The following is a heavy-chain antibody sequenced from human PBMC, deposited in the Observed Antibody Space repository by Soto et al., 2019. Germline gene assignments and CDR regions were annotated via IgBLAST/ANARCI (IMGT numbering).Heavy chain of an antibody. CDR1: VGSINNYF. CDR3: ARGRTRDGYNSGQSDFDI. Sequence: SETLSLTCSVSVGSINNYFWSWIRQPPGKGLEWIGHIYYSGNTNYNPSFKSRVTISVDTSKTHFSLKANSVTAADTAVYYCARGRTRDGYNSGQSDFDIWGQGTTVTVSS. J-gene: IGHJ3*02. D-gene: IGHD5-18*01. CDR2: IYYSGNT. V-gene: IGHV4-59*01.